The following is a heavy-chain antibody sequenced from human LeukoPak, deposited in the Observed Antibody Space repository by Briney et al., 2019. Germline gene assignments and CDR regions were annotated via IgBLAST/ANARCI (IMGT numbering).Heavy chain of an antibody. D-gene: IGHD5-18*01. CDR2: IKSKSDGGTT. CDR1: GFTFSNAW. J-gene: IGHJ6*02. CDR3: TRGYNYGMDV. Sequence: GGSLRLSCAASGFTFSNAWMSWVRQAPGKGLEWVGRIKSKSDGGTTDYTAPVKGRFTTSRDDSKNTLYLQMNSLKTEDTAIYYCTRGYNYGMDVWGQGTTATVSS. V-gene: IGHV3-15*01.